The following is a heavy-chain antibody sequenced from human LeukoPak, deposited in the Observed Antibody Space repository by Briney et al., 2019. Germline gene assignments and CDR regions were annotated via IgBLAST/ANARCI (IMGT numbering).Heavy chain of an antibody. D-gene: IGHD3-22*01. CDR2: INSDGSST. CDR3: ASSGYYGDAFDI. J-gene: IGHJ3*02. CDR1: GFTFSTYW. Sequence: GGSLRLSCAASGFTFSTYWMHWVRQAPGKGLVWVSRINSDGSSTSYADSVKGRFTISRDNAKNTLYLQMNSLRAEDTAVYYCASSGYYGDAFDIWGQGTMVTVSS. V-gene: IGHV3-74*01.